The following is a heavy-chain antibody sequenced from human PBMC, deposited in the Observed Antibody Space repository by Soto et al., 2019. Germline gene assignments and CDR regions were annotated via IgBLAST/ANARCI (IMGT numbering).Heavy chain of an antibody. J-gene: IGHJ2*01. V-gene: IGHV3-30*03. D-gene: IGHD5-18*01. CDR3: ARDPLWGTAMVLWYFDL. CDR2: ICNNGSNK. CDR1: GFTFSDYY. Sequence: GGSLRLSCAASGFTFSDYYMSWIRQAPGKGLEWVALICNNGSNKYYADSVKGRFTISRDNSKNTLYLQMNSLRAEDTAVYYCARDPLWGTAMVLWYFDLWGRGTLVTVSS.